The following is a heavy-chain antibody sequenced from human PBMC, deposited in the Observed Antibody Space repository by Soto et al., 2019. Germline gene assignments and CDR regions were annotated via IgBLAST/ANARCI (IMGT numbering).Heavy chain of an antibody. CDR1: VFSFSDYA. J-gene: IGHJ4*02. Sequence: PRGSLPLSCASSVFSFSDYAMSWVRQAPGKGLEWVSVISESGGSTHYADSVRGRFTVSRDNSKNSLSLRMNSLRDEDTAVYFCAKRSPYSSGWYSPIFDYWGQGAMVTVSS. CDR2: ISESGGST. CDR3: AKRSPYSSGWYSPIFDY. D-gene: IGHD6-13*01. V-gene: IGHV3-23*01.